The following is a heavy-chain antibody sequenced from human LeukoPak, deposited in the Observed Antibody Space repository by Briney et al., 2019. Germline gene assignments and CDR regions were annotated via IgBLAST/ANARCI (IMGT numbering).Heavy chain of an antibody. V-gene: IGHV1-8*03. J-gene: IGHJ5*02. CDR1: GYTFTSYD. CDR2: MNPNSGNT. D-gene: IGHD2-15*01. Sequence: GASVKVSCKASGYTFTSYDINWVRQATGQGLEWMGWMNPNSGNTGYAQKFQGRVTITRNTSISTAYMELSSLRSEDTAVYYCARGKVGGRYNWFDHWGQGTLVTVSS. CDR3: ARGKVGGRYNWFDH.